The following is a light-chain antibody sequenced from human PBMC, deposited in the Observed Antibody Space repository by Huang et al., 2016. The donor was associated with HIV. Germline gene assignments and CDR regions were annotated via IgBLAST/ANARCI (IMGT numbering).Light chain of an antibody. J-gene: IGKJ2*01. CDR3: QQYNKWPPYT. CDR2: GAS. V-gene: IGKV3-15*01. Sequence: VMTQSPATLSVSPGERATLSCRASESILRNLAWYQQRPGQPPRPLIYGASVRLPGIPDRFRGSGSGTEFSLTISSLQSEDFAVYYCQQYNKWPPYTYGQGTKLEIK. CDR1: ESILRN.